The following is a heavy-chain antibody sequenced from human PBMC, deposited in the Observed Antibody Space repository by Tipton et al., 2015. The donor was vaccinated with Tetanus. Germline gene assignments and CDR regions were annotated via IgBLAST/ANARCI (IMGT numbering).Heavy chain of an antibody. D-gene: IGHD3-10*01. CDR1: GYTFTTYY. CDR3: AGGLVRWYEP. Sequence: QSGAEVKEPGASVKVSCKASGYTFTTYYMNWVRQAPGQGLEWMGIISPESGGTNYAQKFQGRVTMTVDTSTSTVYMDLSRLTSEDTAFYSCAGGLVRWYEPWGRGTLVSVSS. V-gene: IGHV1-46*01. CDR2: ISPESGGT. J-gene: IGHJ5*02.